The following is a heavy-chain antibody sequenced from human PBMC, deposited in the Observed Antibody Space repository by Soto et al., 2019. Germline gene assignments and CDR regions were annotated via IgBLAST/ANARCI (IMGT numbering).Heavy chain of an antibody. CDR3: ARGLEIFLYGMDV. CDR2: INHSGST. V-gene: IGHV4-34*01. J-gene: IGHJ6*02. Sequence: SETLSLTCAVYGGSFSGYYWSWIPQPPGKGLEWIGEINHSGSTNYNPSLKSRVTISVDTSKNQFSLKLSSVTAADTAVYYCARGLEIFLYGMDVWGQGTTVTVSS. CDR1: GGSFSGYY. D-gene: IGHD1-1*01.